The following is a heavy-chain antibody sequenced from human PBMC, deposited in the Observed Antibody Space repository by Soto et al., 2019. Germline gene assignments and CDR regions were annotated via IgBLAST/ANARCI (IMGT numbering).Heavy chain of an antibody. D-gene: IGHD1-26*01. Sequence: QVQLQESGPGLVKPSETLSLTCTVSGGSISSYYWSWIRQPPGKGLEWIGYIYYSGSTNYNPSLQSRGTLSVDTSKRPFSLQLSSVTAADTAVYYCARRYGGNFDYWGQGTLVTVSS. CDR3: ARRYGGNFDY. V-gene: IGHV4-59*01. CDR1: GGSISSYY. CDR2: IYYSGST. J-gene: IGHJ4*02.